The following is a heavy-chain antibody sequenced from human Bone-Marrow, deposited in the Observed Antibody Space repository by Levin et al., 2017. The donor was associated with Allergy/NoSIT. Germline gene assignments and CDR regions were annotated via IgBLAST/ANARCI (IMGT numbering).Heavy chain of an antibody. J-gene: IGHJ3*02. Sequence: GGSLRLSCQDSGYSFTSYWFAWVRQMPGKGLEWMGSIYAGDSDTKYSPSFQGQVTISADRSVNTAYLQWSSLKASDTAMYYCARQQEQVDGFDIWGQGKMVTVSS. CDR1: GYSFTSYW. V-gene: IGHV5-51*01. CDR2: IYAGDSDT. D-gene: IGHD1/OR15-1a*01. CDR3: ARQQEQVDGFDI.